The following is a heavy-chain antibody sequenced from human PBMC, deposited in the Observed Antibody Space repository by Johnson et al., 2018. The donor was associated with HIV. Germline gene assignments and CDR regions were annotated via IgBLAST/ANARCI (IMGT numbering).Heavy chain of an antibody. J-gene: IGHJ3*02. D-gene: IGHD6-13*01. CDR1: GFTFSSYA. V-gene: IGHV3-30*04. CDR2: ISYDGSNK. CDR3: ARGGYLDAFEI. Sequence: QMMLVESGGGVVQPGRSLRLSCAASGFTFSSYAMHWVRQAPGKGLEWVAVISYDGSNKYYADSVKGRFTISRDNSKNTLYLQMNSLRAEDTAVYYCARGGYLDAFEIWGQGTMVTVSS.